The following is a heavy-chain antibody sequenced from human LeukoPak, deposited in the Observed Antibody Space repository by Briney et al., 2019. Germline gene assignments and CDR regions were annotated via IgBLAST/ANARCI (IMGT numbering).Heavy chain of an antibody. CDR1: GFTFSSYA. J-gene: IGHJ4*02. V-gene: IGHV3-30-3*01. D-gene: IGHD2-15*01. CDR2: ISYDGSNK. CDR3: ARDQGLGIVVVVAAGGLDY. Sequence: QSGGSLRPSCAASGFTFSSYAMHWVRQAPGKGLEWVAVISYDGSNKYYADSVKGRFTISRDNSKNTLYLQMNSLRAEDTAVYYCARDQGLGIVVVVAAGGLDYWGQGTLVTVSS.